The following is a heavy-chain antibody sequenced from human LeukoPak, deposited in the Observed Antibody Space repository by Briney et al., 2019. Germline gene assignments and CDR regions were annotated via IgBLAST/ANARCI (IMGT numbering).Heavy chain of an antibody. CDR2: MNPDSGDT. CDR1: GYTFTSYE. CDR3: AKDGTGQLEIHYFDY. Sequence: ASVKVSCKASGYTFTSYEINWVRQATGQGLEWLGWMNPDSGDTAYVQKFQGRITMTRSTSISTAYMELSSLRSEDTAVYYCAKDGTGQLEIHYFDYWGQGTLVTVSS. V-gene: IGHV1-8*01. D-gene: IGHD6-13*01. J-gene: IGHJ4*02.